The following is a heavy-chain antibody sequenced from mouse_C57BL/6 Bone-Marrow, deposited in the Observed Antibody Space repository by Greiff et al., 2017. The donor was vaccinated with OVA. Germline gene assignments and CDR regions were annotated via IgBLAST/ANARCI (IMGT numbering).Heavy chain of an antibody. CDR2: ISDGGSYT. CDR1: GFTFSSYA. V-gene: IGHV5-4*03. CDR3: ARNYYGSSWYFDV. D-gene: IGHD1-1*01. J-gene: IGHJ1*03. Sequence: EVMLVESGGGLVKPGGSLKLSCAASGFTFSSYAMSWVRQTPEKRLEWVATISDGGSYTSYPDNVKGRFTISRDNAKNNLYLQMSHLKSEDTAMYYCARNYYGSSWYFDVWGTGTTVTVSS.